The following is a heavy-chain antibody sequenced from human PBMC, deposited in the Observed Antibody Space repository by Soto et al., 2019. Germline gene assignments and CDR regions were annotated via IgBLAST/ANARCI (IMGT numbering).Heavy chain of an antibody. Sequence: GESLKISCKGSGYSFTSYWISWVRQMPGKGLEWTGRIDPSDSYTNYSPSFQGHVTISADKSISTAYLQWSSLKASDTAMYYCARQHPAGYDFWSGPTGWFDPWGQGTLVPVSS. CDR1: GYSFTSYW. J-gene: IGHJ5*02. D-gene: IGHD3-3*01. V-gene: IGHV5-10-1*01. CDR2: IDPSDSYT. CDR3: ARQHPAGYDFWSGPTGWFDP.